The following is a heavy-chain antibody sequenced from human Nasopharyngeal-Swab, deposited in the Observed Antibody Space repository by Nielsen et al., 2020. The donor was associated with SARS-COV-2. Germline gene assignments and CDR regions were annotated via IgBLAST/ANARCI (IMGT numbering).Heavy chain of an antibody. J-gene: IGHJ3*02. CDR3: AKDSIRYYYDASGAFDI. V-gene: IGHV3-23*01. CDR2: ISGSGGST. D-gene: IGHD3-22*01. Sequence: WIRQPPGKGLEWVSAISGSGGSTYYADAVRGRFTTSRDNSKNTLYLQMNSLRAEDTAVYYCAKDSIRYYYDASGAFDIWGQGTMVTVSS.